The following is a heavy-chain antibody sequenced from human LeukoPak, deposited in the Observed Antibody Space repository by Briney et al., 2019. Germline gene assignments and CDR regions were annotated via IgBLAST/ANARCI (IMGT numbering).Heavy chain of an antibody. CDR1: GGSITGYY. Sequence: PSETLSLTCAVYGGSITGYYWSWIRQPPGKGLEWVGEIHYTSATSYNPSLNSRATISIETSKNHVSLRLSSVTAADTAVYYCTRGNILSGYCFDFWGQGALVTVSS. D-gene: IGHD3-9*01. V-gene: IGHV4-34*01. J-gene: IGHJ4*02. CDR3: TRGNILSGYCFDF. CDR2: IHYTSAT.